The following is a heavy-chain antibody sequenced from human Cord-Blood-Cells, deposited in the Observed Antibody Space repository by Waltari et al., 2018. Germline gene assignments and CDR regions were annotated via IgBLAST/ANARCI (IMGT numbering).Heavy chain of an antibody. D-gene: IGHD3-16*02. V-gene: IGHV4-39*01. CDR1: GGSISSSSYY. CDR3: ARLATFGGVIVDY. Sequence: QLQLQESGPGLVKPSETLSLTCTVSGGSISSSSYYWGWIRQPPGKGLEWIGSIYYSGTNYYNPSLKSRFTISVDTSKNQFSLKLSSVTAADTAVYYCARLATFGGVIVDYWGQGTLVTVSS. J-gene: IGHJ4*02. CDR2: IYYSGTN.